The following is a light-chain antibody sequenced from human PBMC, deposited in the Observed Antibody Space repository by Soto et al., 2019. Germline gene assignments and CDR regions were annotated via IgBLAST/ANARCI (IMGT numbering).Light chain of an antibody. CDR3: QLSYFLSLT. CDR1: QSISSY. J-gene: IGKJ4*01. V-gene: IGKV1-39*01. Sequence: IQMTNTQYKMSASVRDRVTITCRASQSISSYLNWYQQKPGKAPKLLIYAASSLQSGVPSRFSGSGSGTDFTLTISSLQPEDFTTYYCQLSYFLSLTFGGGGIVDIK. CDR2: AAS.